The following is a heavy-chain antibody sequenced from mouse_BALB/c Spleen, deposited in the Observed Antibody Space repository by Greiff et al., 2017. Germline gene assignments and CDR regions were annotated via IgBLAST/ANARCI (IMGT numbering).Heavy chain of an antibody. CDR3: AFGTTATAWFAY. Sequence: VQLKESGPELVKPGASVKISCKTSGYTFTEYTMHWVKQSHGKSLEWIGGINPNNGGTSYNQKFKGKATLTVDKSSSTAYMELRSLTSEDSAVYYCAFGTTATAWFAYWGQGTLVTVSA. CDR2: INPNNGGT. J-gene: IGHJ3*01. V-gene: IGHV1-18*01. D-gene: IGHD1-2*01. CDR1: GYTFTEYT.